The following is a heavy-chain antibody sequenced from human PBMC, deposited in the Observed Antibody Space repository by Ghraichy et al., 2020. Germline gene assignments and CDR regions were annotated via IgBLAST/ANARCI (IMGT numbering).Heavy chain of an antibody. CDR2: IFHTAGT. CDR3: ARGTDAYKIGNV. V-gene: IGHV4-39*07. J-gene: IGHJ6*02. Sequence: SETLSLTCTVYGGSISDSYYWGWLRQPPGKGLEWIGAIFHTAGTYYNPSLNSRATISVDTSKNQFSLKLNSVTAADTAVYYCARGTDAYKIGNVWGQGTSVTVSS. CDR1: GGSISDSYY. D-gene: IGHD5-24*01.